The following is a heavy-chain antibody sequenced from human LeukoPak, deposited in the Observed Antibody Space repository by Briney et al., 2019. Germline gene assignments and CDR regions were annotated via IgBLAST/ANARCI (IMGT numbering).Heavy chain of an antibody. CDR1: GGSFSGYY. CDR2: INHSGST. CDR3: ARCKSGYIYYYGMDV. J-gene: IGHJ6*02. D-gene: IGHD3-3*01. V-gene: IGHV4-34*01. Sequence: SETLSITCAVYGGSFSGYYWSWIRQPPGKGLEWIGEINHSGSTNYNPSLKSRVTISVDTSKNQFSLKLSSVTAADTAVYYCARCKSGYIYYYGMDVWGQGTTVTVSS.